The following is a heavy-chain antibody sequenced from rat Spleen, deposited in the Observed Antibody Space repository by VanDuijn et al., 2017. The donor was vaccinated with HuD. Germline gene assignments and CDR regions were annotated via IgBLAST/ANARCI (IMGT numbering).Heavy chain of an antibody. V-gene: IGHV5-25*01. J-gene: IGHJ1*01. Sequence: EVQLVESGGGLVQPGRSVKLSCAASGFTFTNYDMAWVRQAPTKGLEWVASISPSGGSTYYRDSVKGRFTVSRDNAKSTLYLQMDSLRSEDTATYYCARHRQLSSYYWYFDFWGPGTMVTVSS. CDR3: ARHRQLSSYYWYFDF. D-gene: IGHD1-2*01. CDR2: ISPSGGST. CDR1: GFTFTNYD.